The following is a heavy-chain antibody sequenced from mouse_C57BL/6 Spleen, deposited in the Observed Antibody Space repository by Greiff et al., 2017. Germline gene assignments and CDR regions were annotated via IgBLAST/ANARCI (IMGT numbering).Heavy chain of an antibody. CDR1: GFTFSNYW. CDR2: IRSKSSNYAT. CDR3: VREHYDYDSGYYFDY. J-gene: IGHJ2*01. D-gene: IGHD2-4*01. Sequence: EVKVEESGGGLVQPGGSMKLSCVASGFTFSNYWMNWVRQSPGKGLEWVARIRSKSSNYATYYADSVKDRFTISRDDSQSMLYLQMNNLKTEDTAMYYCVREHYDYDSGYYFDYWGQGTTLTVSS. V-gene: IGHV10-3*01.